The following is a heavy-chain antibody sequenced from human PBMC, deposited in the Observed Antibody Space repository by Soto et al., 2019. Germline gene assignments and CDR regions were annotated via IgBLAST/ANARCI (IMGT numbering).Heavy chain of an antibody. CDR1: GGSVSSGSYY. D-gene: IGHD3-22*01. J-gene: IGHJ4*02. V-gene: IGHV4-61*01. CDR3: AGIGNYYDSSGYLFDY. Sequence: SGTLSLTCTVSGGSVSSGSYYWGWSRQRPGKGLEWIGYIYYSGSTNYNPSLKSRVTISVDTSKNQFSLKLSSVTAADTAVYYCAGIGNYYDSSGYLFDYWGQGTLVTVYS. CDR2: IYYSGST.